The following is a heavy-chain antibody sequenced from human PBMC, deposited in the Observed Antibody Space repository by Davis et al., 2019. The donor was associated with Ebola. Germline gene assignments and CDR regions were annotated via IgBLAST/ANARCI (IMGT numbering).Heavy chain of an antibody. Sequence: GESLKISCKDSGSSFTSHWIGWVRQMPGKGLEWMGIIYTGDSDTRYSPSFRGQVTISADRSIKTAFLQWSSLKASDTAMYYCASLRRTITGMDDAFDLWGQGTMVTVSS. CDR1: GSSFTSHW. J-gene: IGHJ3*01. CDR3: ASLRRTITGMDDAFDL. D-gene: IGHD1-20*01. V-gene: IGHV5-51*01. CDR2: IYTGDSDT.